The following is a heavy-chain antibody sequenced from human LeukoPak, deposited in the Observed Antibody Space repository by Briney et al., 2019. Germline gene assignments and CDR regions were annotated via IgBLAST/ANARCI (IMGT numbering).Heavy chain of an antibody. CDR3: ARLTGTTGFDY. Sequence: PGGSLRLSCAASGFPFSSYSMSWVRQAPGKGLEWVANIKQDGSDKYYVDSVKGRFTISRDNPKNSLYLQVNSLRADDTAVYYCARLTGTTGFDYWGQGTLVTVSS. D-gene: IGHD1-1*01. CDR1: GFPFSSYS. V-gene: IGHV3-7*01. CDR2: IKQDGSDK. J-gene: IGHJ4*02.